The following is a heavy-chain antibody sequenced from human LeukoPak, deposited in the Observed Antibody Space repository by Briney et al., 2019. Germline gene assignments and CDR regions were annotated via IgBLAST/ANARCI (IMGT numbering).Heavy chain of an antibody. J-gene: IGHJ4*02. CDR2: ISGSGGST. V-gene: IGHV3-23*01. D-gene: IGHD5-18*01. CDR3: AKDQTYSYGYFPSEYFDY. CDR1: GFTFSSYA. Sequence: GGSLRLSCAASGFTFSSYAMSWVRQAPGKGLEWVSAISGSGGSTYYADSVKGRFTISRDNSKNTLYLQMNSLRAEDTAVYYCAKDQTYSYGYFPSEYFDYWGQGTLVTVSS.